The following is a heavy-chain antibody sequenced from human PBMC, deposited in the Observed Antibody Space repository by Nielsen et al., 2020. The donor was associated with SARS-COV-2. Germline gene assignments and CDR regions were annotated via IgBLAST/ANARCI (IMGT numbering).Heavy chain of an antibody. V-gene: IGHV3-48*03. J-gene: IGHJ4*02. CDR2: IDGNGRNI. CDR3: VAVAGTGY. Sequence: GESLKISCAASGFPFSSYEMNWVRQAPGKALEWLSYIDGNGRNIFYADSVKGRFTISRDSAKNSLYLQMNSLRAEDTALYHCVAVAGTGYWGQGTLVTVSS. CDR1: GFPFSSYE. D-gene: IGHD6-19*01.